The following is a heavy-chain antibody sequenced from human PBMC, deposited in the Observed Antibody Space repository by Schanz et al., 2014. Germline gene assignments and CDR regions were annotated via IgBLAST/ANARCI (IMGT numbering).Heavy chain of an antibody. Sequence: QVQLVQSGAEVRKPGASVKVSCKASGYTFTSYDINWVRQAPGQGLEWLGWMNPNSGNPGFAQKFRGRVTMTRDTSTSTVYMELSSLRSEDTAVYYCARDGVDAAAGGNYWGQGTLVTVSS. D-gene: IGHD6-13*01. CDR3: ARDGVDAAAGGNY. CDR2: MNPNSGNP. CDR1: GYTFTSYD. J-gene: IGHJ4*02. V-gene: IGHV1-8*01.